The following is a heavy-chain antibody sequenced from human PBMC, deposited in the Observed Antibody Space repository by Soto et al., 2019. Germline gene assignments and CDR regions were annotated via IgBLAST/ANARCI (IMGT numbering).Heavy chain of an antibody. CDR3: ARTGIEQYYDFWSGYYTGAFDI. V-gene: IGHV4-31*03. D-gene: IGHD3-3*01. CDR2: IYYSGST. Sequence: SETLSLTCTVSGGSISSGDYYWSWIRQHPGKGLEWIGYIYYSGSTYYNPSLKSRVTISVDTSKNQFSLKLSSVTAADTAVYYCARTGIEQYYDFWSGYYTGAFDIWGQGTMVTVSS. CDR1: GGSISSGDYY. J-gene: IGHJ3*02.